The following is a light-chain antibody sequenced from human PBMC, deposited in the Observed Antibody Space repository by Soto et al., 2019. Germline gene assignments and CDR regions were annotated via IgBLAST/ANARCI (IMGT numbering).Light chain of an antibody. CDR2: GAS. J-gene: IGKJ1*01. Sequence: EIVLTQSPVTLSLSPCERATLSCRASQTITPTFLAWYQQKPGQAPRLLIYGASSRATGIPDRFSGSGSGTDFTLTISSLQSEDFAVYYCQQYNNWRTFGQGTKV. CDR3: QQYNNWRT. CDR1: QTITPT. V-gene: IGKV3D-15*01.